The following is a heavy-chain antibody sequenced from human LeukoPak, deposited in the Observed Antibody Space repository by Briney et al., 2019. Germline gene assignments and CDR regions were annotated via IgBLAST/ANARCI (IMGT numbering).Heavy chain of an antibody. J-gene: IGHJ3*02. CDR1: GYTFTGYY. CDR2: INPNRGGT. Sequence: VSLKDSCKPSGYTFTGYYMHRVRQAPGQGLEWMGWINPNRGGTNYAQKFQGRVTMTRETSISTAYMELSRLRSDDTAVYYCAITVTSQLLWYLNDAFDIWGQGTMVTVSS. D-gene: IGHD2-2*01. CDR3: AITVTSQLLWYLNDAFDI. V-gene: IGHV1-2*02.